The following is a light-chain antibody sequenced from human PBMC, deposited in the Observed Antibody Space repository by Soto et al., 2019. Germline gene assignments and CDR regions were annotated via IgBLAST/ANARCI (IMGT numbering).Light chain of an antibody. V-gene: IGKV3-15*01. CDR2: GAS. CDR3: QQYNNWPG. J-gene: IGKJ1*01. CDR1: QSVSSN. Sequence: EIVMTQSPATLSVSPGERATLSCRASQSVSSNLAWYQQKPGQAPRLLIYGASNRATGIPARFSGSGSGTEFTLTIRSLQSEDFAVYYCQQYNNWPGFGQGTKVEIK.